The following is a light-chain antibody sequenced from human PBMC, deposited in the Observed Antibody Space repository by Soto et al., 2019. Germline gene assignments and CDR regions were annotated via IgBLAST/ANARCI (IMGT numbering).Light chain of an antibody. J-gene: IGLJ3*02. V-gene: IGLV2-8*01. Sequence: QSALTQPPSASGSPGQSVTLSCTGTSSDVGGYNYVSWYQQYPGRAPKLMIYEVTKRPSGVPDRFSGSKSGNTASLTVTGLQAEDEADDYCSSYAASNNFYFVFGGGTKLTV. CDR1: SSDVGGYNY. CDR3: SSYAASNNFYFV. CDR2: EVT.